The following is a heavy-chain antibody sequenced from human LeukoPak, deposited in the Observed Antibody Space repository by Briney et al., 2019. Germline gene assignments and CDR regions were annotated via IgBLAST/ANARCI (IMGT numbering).Heavy chain of an antibody. CDR1: GFTFSSYS. V-gene: IGHV3-21*01. CDR3: ARAPRRLITMVRGAIDY. Sequence: PGGSLRLSCAASGFTFSSYSMNWVRQAPGKGLEWVSSISSSSSYIYYADSVKGRFTISRDNAKNSLYLQMNSLRAEDTAVYYCARAPRRLITMVRGAIDYWGQGTLVTVSS. D-gene: IGHD3-10*01. CDR2: ISSSSSYI. J-gene: IGHJ4*02.